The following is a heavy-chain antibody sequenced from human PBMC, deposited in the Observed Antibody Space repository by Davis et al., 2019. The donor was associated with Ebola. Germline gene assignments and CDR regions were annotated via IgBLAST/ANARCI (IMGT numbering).Heavy chain of an antibody. D-gene: IGHD6-13*01. CDR3: ARDRDSIAAAGTYYYGMDV. V-gene: IGHV3-48*03. J-gene: IGHJ6*02. Sequence: LSLTCAASGFTFSSYEMNWVRQAPGKGLEWVSYISSSGSTIYYADSVKGRFTISRDNAKNSLYLQMNSLRAEDTAVYYCARDRDSIAAAGTYYYGMDVWGQGTTVTVSS. CDR2: ISSSGSTI. CDR1: GFTFSSYE.